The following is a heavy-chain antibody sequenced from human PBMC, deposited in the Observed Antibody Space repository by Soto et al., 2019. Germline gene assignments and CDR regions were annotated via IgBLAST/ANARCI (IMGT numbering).Heavy chain of an antibody. Sequence: GGSLRLSCAASGFTFSDYYMSWIRQAPGKGLEWASYISSSGSTIYYADSVKGRFTISRDNAKNSLYLQMNSLRAEDTAVYYCARAAKLERRGCYFDYWGQGTLVTVSS. CDR1: GFTFSDYY. D-gene: IGHD1-1*01. CDR3: ARAAKLERRGCYFDY. V-gene: IGHV3-11*01. J-gene: IGHJ4*02. CDR2: ISSSGSTI.